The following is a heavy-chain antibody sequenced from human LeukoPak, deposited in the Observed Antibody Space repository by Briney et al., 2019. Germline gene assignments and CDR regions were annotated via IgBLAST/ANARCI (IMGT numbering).Heavy chain of an antibody. CDR2: MNPNSGNT. D-gene: IGHD6-13*01. J-gene: IGHJ4*02. Sequence: ASVKVSCKASGYTFTSYDINWVRQATGQGLEWMGWMNPNSGNTGYAQTFQGRVTMTRNTSISTAYMELSSLRSEDTAVYYCARGDRYSSSWYRGPIYYFDYWGQGTLVTVSS. V-gene: IGHV1-8*01. CDR1: GYTFTSYD. CDR3: ARGDRYSSSWYRGPIYYFDY.